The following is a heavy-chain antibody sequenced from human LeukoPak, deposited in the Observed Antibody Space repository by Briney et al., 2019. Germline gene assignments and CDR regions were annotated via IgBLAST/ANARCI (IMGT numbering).Heavy chain of an antibody. D-gene: IGHD3-10*01. CDR2: AYYRSKWYI. CDR1: GDSVSSKNGA. CDR3: ARGAVRGGTNFDY. V-gene: IGHV6-1*01. Sequence: SQTLSLTCVVSGDSVSSKNGAWNWIRQSPSRGLEWLGRAYYRSKWYIDYAVSVKGRITITPDTSKNQFSLQLNSVTPEDTAVYYCARGAVRGGTNFDYWGQGTLVTVSS. J-gene: IGHJ4*02.